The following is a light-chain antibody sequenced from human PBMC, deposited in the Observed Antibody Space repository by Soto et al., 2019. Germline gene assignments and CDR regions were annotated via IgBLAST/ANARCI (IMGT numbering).Light chain of an antibody. CDR1: SSNIRAGYN. CDR2: SNS. J-gene: IGLJ2*01. CDR3: QSYDSSLSGHVV. Sequence: QSVLTQPPSVSGAPGQRVTISCTGSSSNIRAGYNVHWYQQLPGTAPKLLIYSNSNRPSGVPDRFSGSKSGTSASLAITGLQAEDEADYYCQSYDSSLSGHVVFGGGTKRIVL. V-gene: IGLV1-40*01.